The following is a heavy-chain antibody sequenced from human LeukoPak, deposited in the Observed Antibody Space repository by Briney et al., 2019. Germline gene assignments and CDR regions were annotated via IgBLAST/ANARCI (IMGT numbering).Heavy chain of an antibody. V-gene: IGHV3-23*01. D-gene: IGHD3-22*01. CDR2: ISAATGTT. J-gene: IGHJ4*02. CDR1: GFPFNKYA. CDR3: VKRAEDSSGYYLYYFDY. Sequence: PGGSLILSCAASGFPFNKYAMSWVRQAPGKGLEWVSSISAATGTTYYAGSVRGRFSISRDNSQNTLYLQMNSLRAEDTAVYYCVKRAEDSSGYYLYYFDYWGQGTLVTVSS.